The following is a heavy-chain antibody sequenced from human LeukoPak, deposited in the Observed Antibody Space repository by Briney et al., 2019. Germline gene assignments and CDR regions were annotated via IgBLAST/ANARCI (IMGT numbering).Heavy chain of an antibody. V-gene: IGHV3-7*01. CDR1: GVRFSGYW. Sequence: GGSLRLSCAASGVRFSGYWMTWVRPAPEKGLGWVGSIKQDGSDMYYVDSGKGRFTISRDNDENSLYLHMNSLRVEDTAVYYCARYFDSGGNFHVRFDYWGQGTLVTVSS. J-gene: IGHJ4*02. CDR3: ARYFDSGGNFHVRFDY. CDR2: IKQDGSDM. D-gene: IGHD3-22*01.